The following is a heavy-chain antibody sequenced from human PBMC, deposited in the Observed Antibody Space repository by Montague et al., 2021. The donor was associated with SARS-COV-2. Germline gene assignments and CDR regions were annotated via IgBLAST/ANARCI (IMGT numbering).Heavy chain of an antibody. V-gene: IGHV4-59*01. CDR1: GGSTSSYY. CDR3: ARAQNICFIANFVNYFDL. CDR2: IFYTRSK. D-gene: IGHD2-15*01. Sequence: SETLSLTCSVSGGSTSSYYWNWTRQSPGQGLQWIGYIFYTRSKKFNPSLKTRVSMSLDASKNRFSLRLSAVTAADTARYYCARAQNICFIANFVNYFDLWGLGALVTVSS. J-gene: IGHJ4*02.